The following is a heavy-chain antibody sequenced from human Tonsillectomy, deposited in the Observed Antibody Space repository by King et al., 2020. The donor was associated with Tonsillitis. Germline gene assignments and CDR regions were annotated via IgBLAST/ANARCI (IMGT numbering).Heavy chain of an antibody. CDR3: TRERVTMVRGVDYYYMDV. CDR1: GFTFGDYA. D-gene: IGHD3-10*01. CDR2: IRSKPYGGTT. Sequence: EVQLVESGGGLVQPGRSLRLACTTSGFTFGDYAMSWIRQAPGKGLEWVGCIRSKPYGGTTEYAASVKGRFTISRDDSKNIAYLQMNSLKTEDTAVYYCTRERVTMVRGVDYYYMDVGGKGTTVTVSS. V-gene: IGHV3-49*03. J-gene: IGHJ6*03.